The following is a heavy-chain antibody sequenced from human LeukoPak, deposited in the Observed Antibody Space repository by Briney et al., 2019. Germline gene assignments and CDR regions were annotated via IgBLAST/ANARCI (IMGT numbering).Heavy chain of an antibody. CDR1: GFTFSNYG. J-gene: IGHJ4*02. CDR3: AKDPGYRDF. CDR2: IRDDGSNN. V-gene: IGHV3-30*02. D-gene: IGHD5-18*01. Sequence: GGSLRLSCAASGFTFSNYGMHWVRQAPGKGLEWVAYIRDDGSNNYYEDSVKGRFTISRDNSKNTLYLQMNSLRAEDTAMYFCAKDPGYRDFWGQGTLVTVSS.